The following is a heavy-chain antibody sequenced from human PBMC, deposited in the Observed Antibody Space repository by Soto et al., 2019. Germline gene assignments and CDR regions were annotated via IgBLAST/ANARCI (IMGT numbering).Heavy chain of an antibody. D-gene: IGHD1-1*01. J-gene: IGHJ6*02. Sequence: VQLVQSGAEVKKPGSSVKLSCKASGGTCNRYTISWVRQAPGQGLEWMGGIIPILGTANYAQKFQGRVAIIADESTSAAYMELRSLRSEETAVYYCALWGFRDGNNSKYNYSGMDVWGQGTTVTVSS. CDR2: IIPILGTA. CDR3: ALWGFRDGNNSKYNYSGMDV. V-gene: IGHV1-69*01. CDR1: GGTCNRYT.